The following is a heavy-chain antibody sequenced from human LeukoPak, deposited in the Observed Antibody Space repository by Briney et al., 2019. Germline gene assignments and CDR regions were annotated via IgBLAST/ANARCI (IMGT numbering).Heavy chain of an antibody. D-gene: IGHD3-16*02. CDR2: ISSTSSYI. Sequence: GGSLRLSCAASGFTFSSYSMNWVRQAPGKGLEWVSSISSTSSYIYYADSVKGRFTISRDNAKNSLYLQMNSLRAEDTAVYYCARAPQDYDYVWGSYPDYWGQGTLVTVSS. J-gene: IGHJ4*02. CDR1: GFTFSSYS. CDR3: ARAPQDYDYVWGSYPDY. V-gene: IGHV3-21*04.